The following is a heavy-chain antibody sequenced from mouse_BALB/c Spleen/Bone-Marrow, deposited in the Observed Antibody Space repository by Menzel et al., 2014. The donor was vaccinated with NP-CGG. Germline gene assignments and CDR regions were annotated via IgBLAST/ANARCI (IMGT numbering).Heavy chain of an antibody. Sequence: EVKLVESGGGLVQPGGSLRLSCATSGFTFTDYYMSWVRRPPGKALEWLGFIRNKANGYTKEYSASVKGRFTITRGNSQSIFYLQMNTLRAEDSATYYCGSDDAMDYWGQGTSVTVSS. CDR1: GFTFTDYY. V-gene: IGHV7-3*02. J-gene: IGHJ4*01. CDR3: GSDDAMDY. CDR2: IRNKANGYTK.